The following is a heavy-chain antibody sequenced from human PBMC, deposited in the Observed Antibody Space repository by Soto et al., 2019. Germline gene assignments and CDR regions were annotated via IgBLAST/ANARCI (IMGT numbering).Heavy chain of an antibody. J-gene: IGHJ6*02. CDR2: INHSGST. D-gene: IGHD1-26*01. CDR1: GGSGGSFSGYY. V-gene: IGHV4-34*01. CDR3: AREQAKGGYYYYGMDV. Sequence: PSETLSLTCAVNGGSGGSFSGYYWSWIRQPPGKGLEWIGEINHSGSTNYNPTLKSRDNISVDTPKNKFSLKLRSVNATDTAVYYCAREQAKGGYYYYGMDVWGQGTTVT.